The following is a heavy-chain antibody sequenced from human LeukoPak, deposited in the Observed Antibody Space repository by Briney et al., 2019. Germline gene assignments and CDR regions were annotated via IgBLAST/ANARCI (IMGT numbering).Heavy chain of an antibody. CDR2: VNPKTGVT. CDR1: GYTFSEYP. CDR3: ARVFQYFYDRSGSPELASYFDY. D-gene: IGHD3-22*01. Sequence: APVKVSCKTSGYTFSEYPIHWVRQAPGQGLEWMGWVNPKTGVTNYVHKFEGRVTMTRDTSITTAYMELSSLRFDDTAVYSCARVFQYFYDRSGSPELASYFDYWGQGSLVTVSS. J-gene: IGHJ4*02. V-gene: IGHV1-2*02.